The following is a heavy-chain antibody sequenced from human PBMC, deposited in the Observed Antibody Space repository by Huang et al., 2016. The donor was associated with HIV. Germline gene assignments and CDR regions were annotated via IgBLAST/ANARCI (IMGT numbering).Heavy chain of an antibody. CDR2: MFYSGST. CDR1: GDSISDSGFY. D-gene: IGHD4-17*01. Sequence: QLQLQESGPGRVKPSETLSVTCAVSGDSISDSGFYWAWIRQPPGKGLAWIGSMFYSGSTFYNPSLKSRVILSVDTSKNLFSLKVNSVTAADTAVYYCARHRNGDYDFDRWGQGVLVTVSS. V-gene: IGHV4-39*01. J-gene: IGHJ5*02. CDR3: ARHRNGDYDFDR.